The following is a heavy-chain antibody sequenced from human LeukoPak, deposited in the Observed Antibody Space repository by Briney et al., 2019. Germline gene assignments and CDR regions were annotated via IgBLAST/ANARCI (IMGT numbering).Heavy chain of an antibody. CDR2: ISAYNGNT. Sequence: ASVKVSCKASGYTFTSYDISWLRQAPGQGLEWMGRISAYNGNTNYAQKLQGRVTMTTDTSTRTAYMELRSLRSDDTAVYFCAREYFDYYEGFDYWGQGTLVTVSS. CDR1: GYTFTSYD. CDR3: AREYFDYYEGFDY. V-gene: IGHV1-18*01. J-gene: IGHJ4*02. D-gene: IGHD3-9*01.